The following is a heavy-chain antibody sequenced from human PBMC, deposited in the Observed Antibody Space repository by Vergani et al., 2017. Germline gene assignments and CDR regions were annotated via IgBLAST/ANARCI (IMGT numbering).Heavy chain of an antibody. Sequence: EVQLVESGGGLVKPGGSLRLSCAASGFTFSSYSMNWVRQAQGKGLEWVSSISSSSSYIYYADSVKGRFTISRDNAKNSLYLQMNSLRAEDTAVYYCAREGKGDTAMVQVYWGQGTLVTVSS. CDR1: GFTFSSYS. CDR3: AREGKGDTAMVQVY. J-gene: IGHJ4*02. V-gene: IGHV3-21*01. D-gene: IGHD5-18*01. CDR2: ISSSSSYI.